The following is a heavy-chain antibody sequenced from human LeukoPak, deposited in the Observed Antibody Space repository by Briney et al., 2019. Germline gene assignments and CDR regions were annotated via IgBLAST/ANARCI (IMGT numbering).Heavy chain of an antibody. J-gene: IGHJ4*02. D-gene: IGHD6-19*01. CDR1: GGTFSSYA. CDR2: IIPIFGTA. Sequence: SVKVSCKASGGTFSSYAISWVRQAPGQGLEWMGGIIPIFGTANYAQKFQGRVTITADESTSTAYMELSSLRSEDTAVYYCARAFPLKVYSSGWYAVDGRLEFDYWGQGTLVTVSS. CDR3: ARAFPLKVYSSGWYAVDGRLEFDY. V-gene: IGHV1-69*01.